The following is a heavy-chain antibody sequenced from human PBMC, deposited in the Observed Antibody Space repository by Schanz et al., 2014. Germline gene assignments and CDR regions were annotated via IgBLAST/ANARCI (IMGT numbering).Heavy chain of an antibody. CDR2: ISGSGGST. CDR3: ARGTDTAMEHRPFDY. Sequence: EVHLLESGGGLVQPGGSLRLSCAASGFTFSNHALSWVRQAPGKGLEWVSAISGSGGSTYYADSVKGRFTISRDNSKNMLYLQINNLRAEDTAVYYCARGTDTAMEHRPFDYWGQGTLVTVSS. V-gene: IGHV3-23*01. J-gene: IGHJ4*02. CDR1: GFTFSNHA. D-gene: IGHD5-18*01.